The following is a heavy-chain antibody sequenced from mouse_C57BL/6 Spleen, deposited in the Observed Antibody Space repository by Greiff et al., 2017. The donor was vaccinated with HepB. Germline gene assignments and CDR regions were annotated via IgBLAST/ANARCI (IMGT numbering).Heavy chain of an antibody. J-gene: IGHJ4*01. CDR2: ISYDGSN. D-gene: IGHD6-1*01. CDR1: GYSITSGYY. Sequence: ESGPGLVKPSQSLSLTCSVTGYSITSGYYWNLIRQFPGNHLEWMGYISYDGSNNYNPTLKNRISITRDTSKNQFYLKLNSVTTEDTATYYCARTEPCYALDYWGQGTSVTVSS. V-gene: IGHV3-6*01. CDR3: ARTEPCYALDY.